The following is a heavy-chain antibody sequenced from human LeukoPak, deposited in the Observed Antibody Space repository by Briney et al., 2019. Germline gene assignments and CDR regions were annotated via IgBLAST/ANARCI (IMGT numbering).Heavy chain of an antibody. Sequence: GGSLRLSCAASGFIFSQYSMNWVRQAPGKGLEWVAVIWYDGSNKYYADSVKGRFTISRDNSKNTLYLQMNSLRAEDTAVYYCARDYGGNSYFDYWGQGTLVTVSS. D-gene: IGHD4-23*01. CDR3: ARDYGGNSYFDY. V-gene: IGHV3-33*08. CDR2: IWYDGSNK. CDR1: GFIFSQYS. J-gene: IGHJ4*02.